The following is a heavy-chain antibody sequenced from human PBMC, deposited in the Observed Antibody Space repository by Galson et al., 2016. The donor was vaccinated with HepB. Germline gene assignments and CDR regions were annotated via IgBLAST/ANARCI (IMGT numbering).Heavy chain of an antibody. J-gene: IGHJ4*02. CDR1: GGSISSSSYY. V-gene: IGHV4-39*01. D-gene: IGHD2-2*01. CDR3: ARHFATRLVPAAPNTCFDY. Sequence: SETLSLTCTVSGGSISSSSYYWGWIRQPPGKGLEWIGSIYYSGSTYYNPSLKSRVTISVDTSKNQFSLKLSSVTATDTAVYYCARHFATRLVPAAPNTCFDYWGQGTLVTVSS. CDR2: IYYSGST.